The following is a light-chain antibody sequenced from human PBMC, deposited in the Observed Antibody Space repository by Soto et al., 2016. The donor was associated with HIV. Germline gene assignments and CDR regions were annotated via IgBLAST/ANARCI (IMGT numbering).Light chain of an antibody. Sequence: SYVLTQPPSVSVAPGETARITCGGNNIGSKSVHWYQQKPGQAPVLVVYDDGDRPSGIPERFSDSNSGNTATLTISRVEAGDEADYYCQVWDSSSDHPNWVFGGGTKLTVL. J-gene: IGLJ3*02. CDR1: NIGSKS. V-gene: IGLV3-21*02. CDR2: DDG. CDR3: QVWDSSSDHPNWV.